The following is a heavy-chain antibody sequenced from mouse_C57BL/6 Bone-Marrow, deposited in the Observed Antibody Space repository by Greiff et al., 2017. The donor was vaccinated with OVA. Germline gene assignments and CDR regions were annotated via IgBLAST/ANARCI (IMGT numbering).Heavy chain of an antibody. V-gene: IGHV5-12*01. D-gene: IGHD1-1*01. CDR1: GFTFSDYY. CDR2: ISNGGGST. Sequence: EVKLVESGGGLVQPGGSLKLSCAASGFTFSDYYMNWVRQTPEKRLEWVAYISNGGGSTYYPDTVKGRFTISRDNAKNTLYLQMSRLKSEDTAMYYCARRGYYGSSHVTFAYWGQGTLVTVSA. J-gene: IGHJ3*01. CDR3: ARRGYYGSSHVTFAY.